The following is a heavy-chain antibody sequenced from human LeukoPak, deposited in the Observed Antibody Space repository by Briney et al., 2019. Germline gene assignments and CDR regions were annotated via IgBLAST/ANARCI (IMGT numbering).Heavy chain of an antibody. CDR2: ISSNGYYI. J-gene: IGHJ3*02. Sequence: GGSLRLSCAASGFTFSTYTINWVRQAPGKGLEWVSSISSNGYYIYYAGSVRGRFTISRDNAKNSLYLQMNSLRAEDTALYYCAREGLRTEKSDTDAFDIWGQGTMVTVSS. D-gene: IGHD3/OR15-3a*01. CDR3: AREGLRTEKSDTDAFDI. V-gene: IGHV3-21*01. CDR1: GFTFSTYT.